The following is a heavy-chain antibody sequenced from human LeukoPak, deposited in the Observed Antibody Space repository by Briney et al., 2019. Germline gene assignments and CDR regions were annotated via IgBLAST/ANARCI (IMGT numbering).Heavy chain of an antibody. CDR2: IIPIFDTA. CDR1: GGTFSSYA. Sequence: SVKASCKAFGGTFSSYAISWVRQAPGQGLEWMGGIIPIFDTAHYVQKFQGRVTITADESTSTAYMELSSLRSEDTAVYYCARGGITMVRGVINPYYYYYMDVWGKGTTVTVSS. D-gene: IGHD3-10*01. CDR3: ARGGITMVRGVINPYYYYYMDV. J-gene: IGHJ6*03. V-gene: IGHV1-69*13.